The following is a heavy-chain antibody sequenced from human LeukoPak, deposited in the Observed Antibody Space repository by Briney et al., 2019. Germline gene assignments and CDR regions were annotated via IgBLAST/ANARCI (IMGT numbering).Heavy chain of an antibody. CDR3: ARHAPGGEEQWLVLGY. D-gene: IGHD6-19*01. CDR1: GYRFTSYW. J-gene: IGHJ4*02. Sequence: ESLKISCKGSGYRFTSYWIGWVRQMPGKGLEWMGIIYPGDSDTRYSPSFQGQVTISADKSISTAYLQWSSLKASDTAMYYCARHAPGGEEQWLVLGYWGQGTLVTVSS. V-gene: IGHV5-51*01. CDR2: IYPGDSDT.